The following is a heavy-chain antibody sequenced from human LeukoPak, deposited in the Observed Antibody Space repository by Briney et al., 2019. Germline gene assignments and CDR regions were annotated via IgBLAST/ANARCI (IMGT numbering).Heavy chain of an antibody. CDR1: GFAFSSDA. CDR3: AKDPVTMVRGAMTY. D-gene: IGHD3-10*01. J-gene: IGHJ4*02. CDR2: ISGSGGST. Sequence: PGGSLRLSCAASGFAFSSDAMSWVRQAPGKGLEWVSAISGSGGSTYYADSVKGRFTISRDNSKNTLYLQMNSLRAEDTAVYYCAKDPVTMVRGAMTYWGQGTLVTVSS. V-gene: IGHV3-23*01.